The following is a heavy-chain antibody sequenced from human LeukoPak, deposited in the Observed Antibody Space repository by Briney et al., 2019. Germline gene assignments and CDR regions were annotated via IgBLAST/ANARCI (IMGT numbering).Heavy chain of an antibody. CDR3: ARHVGAAAADPYFDY. D-gene: IGHD6-13*01. Sequence: GESLQISCQGSGYSFTSYWIGWMRQMPGKGLEWRGIIYPGDSDTRYSPSFQGQVTISADKSISTAYLQWSSLKASDTAMYYCARHVGAAAADPYFDYWGQGTLVTVSS. CDR2: IYPGDSDT. V-gene: IGHV5-51*01. CDR1: GYSFTSYW. J-gene: IGHJ4*02.